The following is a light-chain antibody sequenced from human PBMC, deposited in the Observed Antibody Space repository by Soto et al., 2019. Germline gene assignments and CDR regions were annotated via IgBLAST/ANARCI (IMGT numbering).Light chain of an antibody. J-gene: IGKJ3*01. CDR2: EVS. CDR1: QSVDNY. V-gene: IGKV3-11*01. CDR3: QQRSNWPPIFT. Sequence: ESVMTQSPATLSLSPGERATLSCRTSQSVDNYLVWYQQKPGQAPRLLIHEVSKRATGIPDRFSGSGSGTDFTLTISSLEPEDFAVYYCQQRSNWPPIFTFGPGTRVDVK.